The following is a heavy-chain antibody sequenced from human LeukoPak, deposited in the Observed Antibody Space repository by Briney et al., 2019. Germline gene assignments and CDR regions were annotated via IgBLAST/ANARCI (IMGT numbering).Heavy chain of an antibody. V-gene: IGHV3-23*01. J-gene: IGHJ4*02. Sequence: PGGSLRLSCAASRFTLTGYAISSGRQAPGKGLEWVSAISGSGGRTYYADSVKGRFTFSRDNSKNTLSLQMNSLRLEDTAVYYCAKGGRDGAAGGTGFDYWGQGTLVTVSS. D-gene: IGHD6-13*01. CDR2: ISGSGGRT. CDR3: AKGGRDGAAGGTGFDY. CDR1: RFTLTGYA.